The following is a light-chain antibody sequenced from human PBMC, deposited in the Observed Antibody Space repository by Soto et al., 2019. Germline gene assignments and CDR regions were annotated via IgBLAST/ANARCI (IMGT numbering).Light chain of an antibody. J-gene: IGKJ4*01. CDR3: QHYVTWPLT. Sequence: EIVLTQSPATLSLSPGETATLSCRASQSISRYLAWYQQKPGQAPRLLIYDTSIRATGVPARFSGSRSGAEFTLTISSLQSEDFAVYYCQHYVTWPLTFGGGTKVDI. CDR1: QSISRY. V-gene: IGKV3-15*01. CDR2: DTS.